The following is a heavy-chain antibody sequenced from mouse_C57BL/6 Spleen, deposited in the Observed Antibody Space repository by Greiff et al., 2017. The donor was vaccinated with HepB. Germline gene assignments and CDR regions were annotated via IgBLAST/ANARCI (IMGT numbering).Heavy chain of an antibody. CDR1: GYSITSGYY. CDR2: ISYDGSN. J-gene: IGHJ1*03. V-gene: IGHV3-6*01. D-gene: IGHD6-1*01. CDR3: AKPSDYWYFDV. Sequence: EVKLQESGPGLVKPSQSLSLTCSVTGYSITSGYYWNWIRQFPGNKLEWMGYISYDGSNNYNPPLKNRISITRDTSKNQFFLKLNSVTTEDTATYYCAKPSDYWYFDVWGTGTTVTVSS.